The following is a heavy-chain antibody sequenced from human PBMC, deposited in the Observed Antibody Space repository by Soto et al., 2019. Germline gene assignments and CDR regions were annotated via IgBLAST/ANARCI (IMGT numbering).Heavy chain of an antibody. Sequence: GGSLRLSCAASGFTFSSYWMSWVRQAPGKGLEWLANIKQDGSEKYYVDSVKGRFTISRDNAKNSLYLQMNSLRAEDTAVYYCAREGITMVRGAVYYYYGMDVWGQGTTVTVSS. J-gene: IGHJ6*02. CDR3: AREGITMVRGAVYYYYGMDV. V-gene: IGHV3-7*01. CDR1: GFTFSSYW. D-gene: IGHD3-10*01. CDR2: IKQDGSEK.